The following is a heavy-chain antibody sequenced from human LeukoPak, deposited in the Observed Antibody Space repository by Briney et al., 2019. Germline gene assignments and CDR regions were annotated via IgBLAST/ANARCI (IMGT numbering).Heavy chain of an antibody. D-gene: IGHD3-10*01. J-gene: IGHJ2*01. CDR2: IGTAGDT. V-gene: IGHV3-13*01. CDR1: GFTFSSYD. CDR3: ARGLLWFGANWYFDL. Sequence: GGTLRLSCAASGFTFSSYDMHWVRQATGKGLEWVSAIGTAGDTYYPGSVKGRFTISRENAKNSLYLQMNSLRAGDTAVYYCARGLLWFGANWYFDLWGRGTLVTVSS.